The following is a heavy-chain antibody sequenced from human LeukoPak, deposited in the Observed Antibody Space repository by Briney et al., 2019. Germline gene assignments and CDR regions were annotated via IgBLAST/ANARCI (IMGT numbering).Heavy chain of an antibody. CDR1: GFTFTSYS. Sequence: GGSLRLSCVASGFTFTSYSMNWIRQAPGKGVEWVSYIGNSGSPIYYADSVKGRFTISRDNAKNSLYLQMNSLRAEDTAVYYCVRGPSDSSLPGYWGQGTLVAVSS. J-gene: IGHJ4*02. CDR3: VRGPSDSSLPGY. CDR2: IGNSGSPI. V-gene: IGHV3-48*04. D-gene: IGHD3-22*01.